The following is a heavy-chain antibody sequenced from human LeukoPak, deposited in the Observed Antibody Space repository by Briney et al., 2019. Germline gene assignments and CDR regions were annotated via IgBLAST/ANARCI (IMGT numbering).Heavy chain of an antibody. J-gene: IGHJ4*02. V-gene: IGHV1-46*01. CDR3: ARLSIAARAYNY. CDR2: INPSGGST. Sequence: ASVKVSCKASGYTFTSYYMHWVRQAPGQGLEWMGIINPSGGSTSYAQKLQGRVTVTTDTSTSTAYMELRSLRSDDTAVYYCARLSIAARAYNYWGQGTLVTVSS. D-gene: IGHD6-6*01. CDR1: GYTFTSYY.